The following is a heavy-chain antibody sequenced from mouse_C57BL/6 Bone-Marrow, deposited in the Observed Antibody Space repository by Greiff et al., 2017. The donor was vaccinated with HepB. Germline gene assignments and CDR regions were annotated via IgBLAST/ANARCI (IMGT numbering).Heavy chain of an antibody. CDR2: IYPRSGNT. J-gene: IGHJ2*01. Sequence: QVQLKESGAELVRPGASVKLSCKASGYTFTSYGISWVKQRTGQGLEWIGEIYPRSGNTYYNEKFKGKATLTADKSSSTAYMELRSLTSEDSAVYFSARGGYYYFDYWGQGKTLTVSS. CDR1: GYTFTSYG. D-gene: IGHD2-3*01. V-gene: IGHV1-81*01. CDR3: ARGGYYYFDY.